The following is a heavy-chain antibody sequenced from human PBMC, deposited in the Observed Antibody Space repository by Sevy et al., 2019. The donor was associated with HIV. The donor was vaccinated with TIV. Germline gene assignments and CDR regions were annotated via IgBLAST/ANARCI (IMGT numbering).Heavy chain of an antibody. CDR3: ARARKTGSGSYSRYYYYYGMDV. CDR2: IIPIFATA. Sequence: ASVKVSCKASGGTFSSYAISWVRQTPGQGLEWMGEIIPIFATANYAQKFQGRVTITADESTSTAYMELSSLRSEDTAVNYCARARKTGSGSYSRYYYYYGMDVWGQGTTVTVSS. J-gene: IGHJ6*02. CDR1: GGTFSSYA. V-gene: IGHV1-69*13. D-gene: IGHD3-10*01.